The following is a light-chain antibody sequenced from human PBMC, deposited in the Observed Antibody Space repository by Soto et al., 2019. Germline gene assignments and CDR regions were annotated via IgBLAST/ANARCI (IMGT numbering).Light chain of an antibody. CDR3: SSYISTSTLV. CDR1: SSDVGDYNY. CDR2: EVN. Sequence: SVLTQPASVSGSPGQSITISCTGTSSDVGDYNYVSWYQQHPGKAPKLMIYEVNNRPSGVSNRFSGSKSGNTASLTISGLQAEDEADYYCSSYISTSTLVFGTGTKVTVL. V-gene: IGLV2-14*01. J-gene: IGLJ1*01.